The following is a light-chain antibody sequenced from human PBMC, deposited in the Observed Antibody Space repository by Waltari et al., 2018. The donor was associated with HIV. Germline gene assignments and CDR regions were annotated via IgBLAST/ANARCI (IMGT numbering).Light chain of an antibody. CDR2: AAS. CDR1: QSLSSSY. CDR3: QQFSSSSYT. V-gene: IGKV3-20*01. J-gene: IGKJ2*01. Sequence: EIVLTQSPDTLSLSPGERPTLSCRASQSLSSSYLAWYQQKPGQAPRLLIYAASNRATGIPDRFSGSASGTDFTLTISRLEPQDFAVYYCQQFSSSSYTFGQGTKLEIK.